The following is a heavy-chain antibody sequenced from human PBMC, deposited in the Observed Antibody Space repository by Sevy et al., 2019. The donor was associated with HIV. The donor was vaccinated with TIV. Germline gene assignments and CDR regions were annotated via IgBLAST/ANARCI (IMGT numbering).Heavy chain of an antibody. Sequence: GESLKISCKGSGYSFTSYWIGWVRQMPGKGLEWMGIIYPGDSDTRCSPAFQGQVTISADRSLRTAYLQWSSLKASDTAMYYCARRSTGIVGTHFDYWGQGTLVTVSS. V-gene: IGHV5-51*01. CDR2: IYPGDSDT. CDR1: GYSFTSYW. CDR3: ARRSTGIVGTHFDY. J-gene: IGHJ4*02. D-gene: IGHD1-26*01.